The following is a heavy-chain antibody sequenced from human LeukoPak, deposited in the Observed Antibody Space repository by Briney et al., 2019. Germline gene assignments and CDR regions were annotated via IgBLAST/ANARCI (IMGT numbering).Heavy chain of an antibody. Sequence: ASVKVSCKVSGYTLTELSMHWVRQAPGKGLEWMGGFDPEDGETIYAQKFQGRVTMTEDTSTDTAYMELSSLRSEDTAVYYCARDPVYCSGGSCYPSGGFDYWGQGTLVTVSS. D-gene: IGHD2-15*01. J-gene: IGHJ4*02. CDR2: FDPEDGET. CDR3: ARDPVYCSGGSCYPSGGFDY. V-gene: IGHV1-24*01. CDR1: GYTLTELS.